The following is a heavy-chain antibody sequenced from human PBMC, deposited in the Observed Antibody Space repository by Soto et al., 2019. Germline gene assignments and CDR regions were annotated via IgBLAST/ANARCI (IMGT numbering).Heavy chain of an antibody. V-gene: IGHV1-18*04. CDR1: VFTSSG. Sequence: QDQLVQSGAEVKKPGASVKVCCKASVFTSSGISWVRQASGQRLEWMGGISTHNGNTIYAQKFQGRVIMTIDTSTTTVYMELRSLRPDDTAVYLCAREGILGLFDAYDLRGQGTMVTVSS. CDR3: AREGILGLFDAYDL. CDR2: ISTHNGNT. D-gene: IGHD3-3*01. J-gene: IGHJ3*01.